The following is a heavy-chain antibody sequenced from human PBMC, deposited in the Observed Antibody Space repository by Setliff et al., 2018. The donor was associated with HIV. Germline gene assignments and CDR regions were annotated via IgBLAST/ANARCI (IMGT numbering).Heavy chain of an antibody. CDR2: VFYSGTT. J-gene: IGHJ4*02. CDR3: AREPDY. V-gene: IGHV4-39*02. CDR1: GGFINTNSYY. Sequence: PSETLSLTCNVSGGFINTNSYYWGWIRQPPGKKVEWIGNVFYSGTTYYSPSLKSRVTISVDTAKNHFSLRLSSVTAADTAVYFCAREPDYWSQGTLVTVSS.